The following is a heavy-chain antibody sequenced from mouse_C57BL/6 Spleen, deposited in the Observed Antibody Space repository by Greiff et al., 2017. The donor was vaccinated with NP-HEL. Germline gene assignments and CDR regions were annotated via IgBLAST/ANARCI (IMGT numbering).Heavy chain of an antibody. CDR3: ARQGTYYYAMDY. D-gene: IGHD3-3*01. CDR2: ISGGGGNT. V-gene: IGHV5-9*01. J-gene: IGHJ4*01. Sequence: EVHLVESGGGLVKPGGSLKLSCAASGFTFSSYTMSWVRQTPEKRLEWVATISGGGGNTYYPDSVKGRFTISRDNAKNTLYLQMSSLRSEDTALYYCARQGTYYYAMDYWGQGTSVTVSS. CDR1: GFTFSSYT.